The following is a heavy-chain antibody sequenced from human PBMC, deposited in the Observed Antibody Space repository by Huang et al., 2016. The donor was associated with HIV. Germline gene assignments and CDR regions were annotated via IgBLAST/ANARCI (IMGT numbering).Heavy chain of an antibody. CDR1: GITFSTYA. V-gene: IGHV3-23*01. D-gene: IGHD3-3*01. Sequence: QLSESGGGVVQPGGSLRLSCAASGITFSTYAMTWVRQAPGKGLEWVSTISRDGGRTCYAGSVKGRFTVSRDNSKNTCYLRILTLRAEDTALYYCALNRGLFFSNWLDPWGQGTLVTVSS. CDR3: ALNRGLFFSNWLDP. CDR2: ISRDGGRT. J-gene: IGHJ5*02.